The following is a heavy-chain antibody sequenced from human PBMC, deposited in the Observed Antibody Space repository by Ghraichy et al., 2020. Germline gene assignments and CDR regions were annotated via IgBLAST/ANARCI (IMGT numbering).Heavy chain of an antibody. D-gene: IGHD3-22*01. Sequence: SETPSLTCAVYGGSFSGYYWSWIRQPPGKRLEWIGEINHSGSTNYNPSLKSRVTISVDTSKNQFSLRLSSVTAADTAVYYCASFRRYYDSSGYWAWGQGTLVTVSS. CDR1: GGSFSGYY. CDR3: ASFRRYYDSSGYWA. J-gene: IGHJ5*02. V-gene: IGHV4-34*01. CDR2: INHSGST.